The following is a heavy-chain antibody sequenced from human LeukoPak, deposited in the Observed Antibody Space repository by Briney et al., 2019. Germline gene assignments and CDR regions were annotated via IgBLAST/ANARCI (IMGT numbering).Heavy chain of an antibody. CDR3: ARGRLVYVELGLRFDY. J-gene: IGHJ4*02. V-gene: IGHV1-24*01. CDR2: FDPEDGET. CDR1: GYTLTELS. D-gene: IGHD1-7*01. Sequence: ASVKVSCKVSGYTLTELSMHWVRQAPGKGLEWMGGFDPEDGETIYAQKFQGRVTMTRDTSISTAYMELSRLRSDDTAVYYCARGRLVYVELGLRFDYWGQGTLVTVSS.